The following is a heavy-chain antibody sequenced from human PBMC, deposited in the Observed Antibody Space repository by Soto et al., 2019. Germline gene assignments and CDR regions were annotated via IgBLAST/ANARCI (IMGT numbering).Heavy chain of an antibody. CDR3: ARGQVVAAQH. CDR1: GGSISNYY. J-gene: IGHJ4*02. V-gene: IGHV4-59*12. D-gene: IGHD2-15*01. Sequence: SETLSLICAVSGGSISNYYWNWIRQPPGKGPERIGYVYYSGSTNYNPSLKSRVTISVDRSKNQFSLKLSSVTAADTAVYYCARGQVVAAQHWGQGTLVTSPQ. CDR2: VYYSGST.